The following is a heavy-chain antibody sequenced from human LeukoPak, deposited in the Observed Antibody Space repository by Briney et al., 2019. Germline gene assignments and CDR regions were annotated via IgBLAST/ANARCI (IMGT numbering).Heavy chain of an antibody. D-gene: IGHD3-10*01. J-gene: IGHJ4*02. CDR1: GYTFTSYY. CDR3: ARATYYCGSDDY. Sequence: ASVKVSCKASGYTFTSYYMHWVRQAPGQGLEWMGWINPNSGGTNYAQKFQGRVTMTRDTSISTAYMELSRLRSDDTAVYYCARATYYCGSDDYWGQGTLVTVSS. CDR2: INPNSGGT. V-gene: IGHV1-2*02.